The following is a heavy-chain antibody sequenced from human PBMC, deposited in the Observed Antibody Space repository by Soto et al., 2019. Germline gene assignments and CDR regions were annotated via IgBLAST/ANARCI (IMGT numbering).Heavy chain of an antibody. CDR1: GGSMSEYF. D-gene: IGHD3-10*01. V-gene: IGHV4-59*01. CDR2: IYYLGST. J-gene: IGHJ4*02. Sequence: SETLSLTCSVSGGSMSEYFWSWIRQSPGKGLEWIGYIYYLGSTDYNPSLKSRVTISVDTSKRQFSLRLTSVTAADTAVYCCARDGYDGSGSPYPAYWGPGTQVTVSS. CDR3: ARDGYDGSGSPYPAY.